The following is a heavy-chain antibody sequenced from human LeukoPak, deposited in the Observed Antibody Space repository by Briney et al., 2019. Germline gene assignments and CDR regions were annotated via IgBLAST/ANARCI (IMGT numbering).Heavy chain of an antibody. D-gene: IGHD3-10*01. CDR2: ISSSSNLI. J-gene: IGHJ4*02. CDR1: GFTFSTYS. CDR3: AGASWFGEWVR. Sequence: GGSLRLSCAASGFTFSTYSMTWVRQAPGKGLEWISYISSSSNLIYYADSVKGRFTISRDNAKNSLFLQMNSLRDDDTAVYYCAGASWFGEWVRWGQGTLVTVSS. V-gene: IGHV3-48*02.